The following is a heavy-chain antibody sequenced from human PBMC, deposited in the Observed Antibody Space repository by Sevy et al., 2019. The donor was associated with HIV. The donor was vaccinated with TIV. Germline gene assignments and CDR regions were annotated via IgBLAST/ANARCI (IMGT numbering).Heavy chain of an antibody. CDR2: FDPQRGKI. D-gene: IGHD4-17*01. J-gene: IGHJ4*02. V-gene: IGHV1-24*01. CDR3: TTDVHLGDFRLWDD. CDR1: EYSLNELS. Sequence: ASVKVSCQVFEYSLNELSIHWVRQAPGKGLEWMGGFDPQRGKIIYAQKFQGRVTKTEDTSTETAYMELSNLRSEDTAVYYCTTDVHLGDFRLWDDWGQGTRVTVSS.